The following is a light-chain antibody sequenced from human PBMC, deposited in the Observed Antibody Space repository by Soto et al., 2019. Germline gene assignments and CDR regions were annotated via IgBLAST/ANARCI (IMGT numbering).Light chain of an antibody. J-gene: IGLJ3*02. CDR3: QSYDSSLSGWV. CDR2: GNS. V-gene: IGLV1-40*01. CDR1: SSNIGAGYG. Sequence: QSVLTQPPSVSGAPGQRVTISCTGSSSNIGAGYGVHWYQQLPGTAPKLLIYGNSNRPSGVPDRFSGSKSGTSASLAITGLQPYDEADYYCQSYDSSLSGWVFGGGTKLTVL.